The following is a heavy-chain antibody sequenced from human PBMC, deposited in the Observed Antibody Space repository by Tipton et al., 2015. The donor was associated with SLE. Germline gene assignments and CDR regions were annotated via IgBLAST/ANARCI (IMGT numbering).Heavy chain of an antibody. CDR2: IWSDGSNK. Sequence: SGFTFSSYGMHWVRQAPGKGLGWVAVIWSDGSNKYYADSVKGRFTISRDNSKNTLYLQMNSLRAEDTAVYYCARELGYCSGGSCYYYFDYWGQGTLVTVSS. CDR3: ARELGYCSGGSCYYYFDY. D-gene: IGHD2-15*01. V-gene: IGHV3-33*01. CDR1: GFTFSSYG. J-gene: IGHJ4*02.